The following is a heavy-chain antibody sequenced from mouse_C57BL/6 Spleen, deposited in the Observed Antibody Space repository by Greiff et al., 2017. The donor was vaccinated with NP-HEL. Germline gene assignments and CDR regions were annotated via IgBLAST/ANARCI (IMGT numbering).Heavy chain of an antibody. CDR1: GFTFSNYW. V-gene: IGHV6-3*01. CDR3: TGYAMDY. Sequence: EVKLMESGGGLVQPGGTMKLTCGASGFTFSNYWMNWVRQSPEKGVEWVAQIRLKSDNYGTHYAESVKGRFTNSRDDSKSSVYLQMNNLRAEDTGIYYCTGYAMDYWGQGTSVTVSS. CDR2: IRLKSDNYGT. J-gene: IGHJ4*01.